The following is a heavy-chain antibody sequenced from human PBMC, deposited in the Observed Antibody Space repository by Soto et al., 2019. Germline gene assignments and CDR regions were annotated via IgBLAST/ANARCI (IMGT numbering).Heavy chain of an antibody. CDR2: ISAYNGNT. J-gene: IGHJ5*02. V-gene: IGHV1-18*01. D-gene: IGHD3-3*01. CDR1: GYTFTSYG. Sequence: ASVKVSCKASGYTFTSYGISWVRQAPGQGLEWMGWISAYNGNTNYAQKLQGRVTMTTDTSTSTAYMELRSLRSDDTAVYYCARVYDFGVVTNWFDQWGQGTMVTVSS. CDR3: ARVYDFGVVTNWFDQ.